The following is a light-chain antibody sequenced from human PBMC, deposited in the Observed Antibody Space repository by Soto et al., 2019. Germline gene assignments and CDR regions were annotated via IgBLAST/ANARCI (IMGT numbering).Light chain of an antibody. CDR1: ISDVGNYNY. V-gene: IGLV2-14*01. J-gene: IGLJ1*01. CDR2: MVS. CDR3: TSPTPGSLYV. Sequence: ALTQPASVCGSPGQSITISCTGTISDVGNYNYVSWYQQYPGRVPKLLIYMVSNRPSGVSNRFSGSKSGNTASLTISGLQAEDEADYFCTSPTPGSLYVFGTGTKVTVL.